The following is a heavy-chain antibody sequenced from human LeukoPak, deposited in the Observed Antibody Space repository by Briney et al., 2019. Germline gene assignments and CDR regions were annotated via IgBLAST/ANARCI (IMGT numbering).Heavy chain of an antibody. CDR2: IYYSGNT. CDR3: ARISSSNWYNERGAFDV. J-gene: IGHJ3*01. CDR1: GGSISSSNYY. Sequence: SETQSLTCTVSGGSISSSNYYWGWIRQPPGKGLEWIGSIYYSGNTYYNPSLKSRVTISVDASKNQFSLKLRSVTAADTAVYYCARISSSNWYNERGAFDVWGQGTMVTVSS. D-gene: IGHD6-13*01. V-gene: IGHV4-39*07.